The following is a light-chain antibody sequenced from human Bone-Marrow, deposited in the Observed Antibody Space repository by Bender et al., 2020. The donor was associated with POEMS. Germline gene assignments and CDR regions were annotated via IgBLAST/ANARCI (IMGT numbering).Light chain of an antibody. CDR3: CSYAGSNSMV. Sequence: QSALTQPASVSGSPGQSITISCTGARNDVGSYGLVSWYQQRPGKAPKLIIFDVAKRPSGVSNRFSGSKSGNTASLTISGLQAEDEADYYCCSYAGSNSMVFGGGTKLTVL. J-gene: IGLJ2*01. V-gene: IGLV2-23*02. CDR1: RNDVGSYGL. CDR2: DVA.